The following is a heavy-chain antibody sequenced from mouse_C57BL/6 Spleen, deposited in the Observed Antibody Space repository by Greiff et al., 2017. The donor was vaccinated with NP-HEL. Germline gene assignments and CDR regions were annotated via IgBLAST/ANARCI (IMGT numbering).Heavy chain of an antibody. CDR1: GFTFSSYA. Sequence: EVQGVESGGGLVKPGGSLKLSCAASGFTFSSYAMSWVRQTPEKRLEWVATISDGGSYTYYPDNVKGRFTISRDNAKNNLYLQMSHLKSEDTAMYYCARDPFTTLYFDYWGQGTTLTVAS. D-gene: IGHD1-1*01. V-gene: IGHV5-4*01. CDR2: ISDGGSYT. J-gene: IGHJ2*01. CDR3: ARDPFTTLYFDY.